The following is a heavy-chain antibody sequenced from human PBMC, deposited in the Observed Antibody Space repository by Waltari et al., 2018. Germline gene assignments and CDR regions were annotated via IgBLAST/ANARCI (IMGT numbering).Heavy chain of an antibody. J-gene: IGHJ4*02. V-gene: IGHV3-66*04. Sequence: EALLAESGGGSVQPGGSLRLSCAVHEFNVRDKYVSWVRQPPGQGLEWVSIIYSGGSTSYADSVRARFTISRDISKNTVFLQMNSLRAEDTAVYYCASHYCSRGTCHFDSWGQGTLVKVSS. CDR2: IYSGGST. CDR3: ASHYCSRGTCHFDS. D-gene: IGHD2-15*01. CDR1: EFNVRDKY.